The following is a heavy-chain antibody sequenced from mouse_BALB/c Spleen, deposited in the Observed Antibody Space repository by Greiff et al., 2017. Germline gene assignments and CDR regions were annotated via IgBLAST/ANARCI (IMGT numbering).Heavy chain of an antibody. V-gene: IGHV2-9*02. CDR1: GFSLTSYG. CDR2: IWAGGST. CDR3: ARDWHYGSSPYAMDY. J-gene: IGHJ4*01. D-gene: IGHD1-1*01. Sequence: QVQLQQSGPGLVAPSQSLSITCTVSGFSLTSYGVHWVRQPPGKGLEWLGVIWAGGSTNYNSALMSRLSISKDNSKSQVFLKMNSLQTDDTAMYYCARDWHYGSSPYAMDYWGQGTSVTVSS.